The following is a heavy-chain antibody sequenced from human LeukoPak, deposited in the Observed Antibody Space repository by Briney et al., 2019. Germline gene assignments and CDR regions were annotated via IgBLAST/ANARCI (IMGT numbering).Heavy chain of an antibody. CDR1: GGSISSYY. J-gene: IGHJ3*01. CDR3: ARDRDYGAIIF. CDR2: IYNSGST. Sequence: SETLSLTCTVSGGSISSYYWSWIRQPPGKGLEYIGYIYNSGSTNYNPSLKSRVTISVDTSKNQFSLKLSSVTAADTAVYYCARDRDYGAIIFWGQGTMVTVSS. D-gene: IGHD4-17*01. V-gene: IGHV4-59*01.